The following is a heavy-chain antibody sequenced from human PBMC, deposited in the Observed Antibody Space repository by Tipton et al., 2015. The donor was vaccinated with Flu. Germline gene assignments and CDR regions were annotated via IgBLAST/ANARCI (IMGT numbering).Heavy chain of an antibody. Sequence: TLSLTCAVSGYSISSGYYWGWIRQPPGKGLEWIGSIYHSGTTYYNPSLKSRVTISVDTSKNQFSLKVTSVTAADTAVYYCARETNPHDWFDPWGQGILVTVSS. D-gene: IGHD1-14*01. CDR3: ARETNPHDWFDP. CDR1: GYSISSGYY. CDR2: IYHSGTT. V-gene: IGHV4-38-2*02. J-gene: IGHJ5*02.